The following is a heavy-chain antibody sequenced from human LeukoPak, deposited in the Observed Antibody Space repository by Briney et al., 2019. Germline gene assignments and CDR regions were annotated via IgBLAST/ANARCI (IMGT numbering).Heavy chain of an antibody. V-gene: IGHV4-34*01. J-gene: IGHJ4*02. Sequence: SETLSLTCAVYGGSFSGYYWSWIRHPPGKGLEWIGEINHSGSTNYNPSLKSRVTISVDTSKNQFSLKLSSVTAADTAVYYCARGPGIAMAVDYGGQGTLVTVSS. CDR1: GGSFSGYY. CDR2: INHSGST. D-gene: IGHD6-19*01. CDR3: ARGPGIAMAVDY.